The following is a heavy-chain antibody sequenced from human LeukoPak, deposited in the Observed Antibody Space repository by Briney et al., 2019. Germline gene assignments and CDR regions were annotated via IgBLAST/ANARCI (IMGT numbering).Heavy chain of an antibody. V-gene: IGHV3-7*04. D-gene: IGHD2-2*01. CDR1: GFTFSGYW. CDR2: IKSDGSEK. J-gene: IGHJ3*02. Sequence: GGSLRLSCAASGFTFSGYWMSWVRQAPGKGLEWVAHIKSDGSEKYYVDSVKGRFTISRDNAKNSLYLPMNSLRAEDTAVYYCARDSRYSFDIWGQGTMVTVSS. CDR3: ARDSRYSFDI.